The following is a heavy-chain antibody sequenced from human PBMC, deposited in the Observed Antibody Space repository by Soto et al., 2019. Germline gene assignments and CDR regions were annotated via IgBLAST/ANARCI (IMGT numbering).Heavy chain of an antibody. CDR3: ARDKGYDFWSGLPNERAFDI. V-gene: IGHV1-18*01. Sequence: ASVKVSCKASGYTFTSYGISWVRQAPGQGLEWMGWISAYNGNTNYAQKLQGRVTMTTDTSTSTAYMELRSLRSDDTAVYYCARDKGYDFWSGLPNERAFDICGQGTMVTVSS. D-gene: IGHD3-3*01. J-gene: IGHJ3*02. CDR1: GYTFTSYG. CDR2: ISAYNGNT.